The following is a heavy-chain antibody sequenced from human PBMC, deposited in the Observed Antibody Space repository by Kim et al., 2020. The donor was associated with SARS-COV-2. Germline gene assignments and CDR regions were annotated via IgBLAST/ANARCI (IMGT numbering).Heavy chain of an antibody. CDR2: INHSGST. Sequence: SETLSLTCAVYGGSFSGYYWSWIRQPPGKGLEWIGEINHSGSTNYNPSLKSRVTISVDTSKNQFSLKLSSVTAADTAVYYCAREGYSSSWEWQRGFFDYWGQGTLVTVSS. CDR3: AREGYSSSWEWQRGFFDY. D-gene: IGHD6-13*01. V-gene: IGHV4-34*01. J-gene: IGHJ4*02. CDR1: GGSFSGYY.